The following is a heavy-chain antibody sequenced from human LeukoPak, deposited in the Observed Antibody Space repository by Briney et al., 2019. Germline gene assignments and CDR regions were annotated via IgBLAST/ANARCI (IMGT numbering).Heavy chain of an antibody. CDR1: GFTFSSCA. CDR3: ATLPNYSYGHPYYFDS. V-gene: IGHV3-23*01. Sequence: GGTLRLTCAASGFTFSSCAMSWVRQAPGKGLEWVSAISDSGAYTYYADSVKGRFTISRDNSKNTLYLQMNSLRAEDTAVYYCATLPNYSYGHPYYFDSWGQGTLVTVSS. CDR2: ISDSGAYT. J-gene: IGHJ4*02. D-gene: IGHD5-18*01.